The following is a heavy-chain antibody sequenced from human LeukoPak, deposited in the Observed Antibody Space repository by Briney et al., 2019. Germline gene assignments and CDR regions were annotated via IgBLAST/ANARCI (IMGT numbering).Heavy chain of an antibody. CDR3: ARTSNPRNWFDP. J-gene: IGHJ5*02. V-gene: IGHV1-46*01. Sequence: ASVKVSCKASGYTFTGYYIHWVRQAPGQGLEWMGIINPSGGSTNYAQKFQGRVTMTRDTSASTVYMELTSLRSEDTAVYYCARTSNPRNWFDPWGQGTLVTVSP. CDR2: INPSGGST. CDR1: GYTFTGYY.